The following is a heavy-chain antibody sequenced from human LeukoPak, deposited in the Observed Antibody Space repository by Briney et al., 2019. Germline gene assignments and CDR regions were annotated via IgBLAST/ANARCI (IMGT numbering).Heavy chain of an antibody. D-gene: IGHD3-3*01. CDR2: IDPDGSTT. CDR1: GSTFSNFW. J-gene: IGHJ4*02. V-gene: IGHV3-74*01. Sequence: GGSLRLSCEASGSTFSNFWIHWVRQAPGKGLMWVSHIDPDGSTTVYADSVKGRFTISRDNAKNTLYLQMNSLRAEDTAVYYCATPWSYWGQGTLVTVSS. CDR3: ATPWSY.